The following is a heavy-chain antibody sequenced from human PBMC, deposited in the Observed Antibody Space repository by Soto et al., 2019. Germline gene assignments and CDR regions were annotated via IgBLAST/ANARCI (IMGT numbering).Heavy chain of an antibody. V-gene: IGHV1-18*04. CDR3: ARDPSNTSGSRIWFCT. D-gene: IGHD6-19*01. Sequence: QVQLMQSGAEVKKPGASVKVSCKASGYSFTRHAISWVRQAPGQGIERMGWISTYNGDTNYAQHLQSRVTMTTDTPAHTDYMELRSLRADDTAGYFCARDPSNTSGSRIWFCTWGQGNLILVSS. CDR2: ISTYNGDT. CDR1: GYSFTRHA. J-gene: IGHJ5*02.